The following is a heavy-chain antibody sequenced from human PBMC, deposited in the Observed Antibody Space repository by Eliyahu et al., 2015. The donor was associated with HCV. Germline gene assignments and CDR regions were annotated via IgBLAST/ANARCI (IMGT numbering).Heavy chain of an antibody. CDR2: IKQDGSEK. CDR3: ARRIAATGTGGYFDY. J-gene: IGHJ4*02. V-gene: IGHV3-7*01. D-gene: IGHD6-13*01. Sequence: EVQLVESGGGLVQPGGSLRLXCAAXGFXFSXYWMSWVRQAPGKGLEWVANIKQDGSEKYYVDSVKGRFTISRDNAKNSLYLQMNSLRGEDTAVYYCARRIAATGTGGYFDYWGQGSLVTVSS. CDR1: GFXFSXYW.